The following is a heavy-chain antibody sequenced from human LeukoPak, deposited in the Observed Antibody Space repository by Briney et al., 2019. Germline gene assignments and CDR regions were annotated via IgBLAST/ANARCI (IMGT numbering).Heavy chain of an antibody. CDR3: AREWTGYYFDY. V-gene: IGHV3-30-3*01. CDR1: GFTFSSYA. CDR2: ISYDGSNK. D-gene: IGHD3-10*01. Sequence: GGSLRLSCAASGFTFSSYAMHWVREAPGKGLEWVAVISYDGSNKYYADSVKGRFTISRDNSKNTLYLQMNSLRAEDTAVYYCAREWTGYYFDYWGQGTLVTVSS. J-gene: IGHJ4*02.